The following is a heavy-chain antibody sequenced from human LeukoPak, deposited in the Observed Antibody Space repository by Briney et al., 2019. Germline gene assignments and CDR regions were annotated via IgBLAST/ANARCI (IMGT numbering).Heavy chain of an antibody. V-gene: IGHV3-53*01. CDR1: GFTVSTNS. Sequence: GGSLRLSCTVSGFTVSTNSMSWVRQAPGKGLEWVSFIYSDNTHYSDSVKGRFTISRDNSKNTLYLQMNSLRAEDTAVYYCVRRAGAYSHPYDYWGQGTLVTVSS. D-gene: IGHD4/OR15-4a*01. J-gene: IGHJ4*02. CDR3: VRRAGAYSHPYDY. CDR2: IYSDNT.